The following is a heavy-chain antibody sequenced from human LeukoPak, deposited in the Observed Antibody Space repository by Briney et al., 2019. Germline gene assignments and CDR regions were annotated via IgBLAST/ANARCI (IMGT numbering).Heavy chain of an antibody. D-gene: IGHD6-19*01. CDR2: ISYDGSNK. V-gene: IGHV3-30-3*01. Sequence: GGSLRLSCAASGFTFSSYAMHWVRQAPGKGLEWVAVISYDGSNKYYADSVKGRFTISRDNSKNTLYLQMNSLRAEDTAVYYCAREEQWLGYYYYGMDVWGQGTTVTVSS. CDR1: GFTFSSYA. J-gene: IGHJ6*02. CDR3: AREEQWLGYYYYGMDV.